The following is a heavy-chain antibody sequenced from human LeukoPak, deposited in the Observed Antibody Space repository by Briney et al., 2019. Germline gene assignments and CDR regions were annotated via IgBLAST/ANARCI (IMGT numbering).Heavy chain of an antibody. Sequence: GGSLRLSCAASGFTFSSYGMHWVRQAPGKGLEWVAVISYDGSNKYYADSVKGRFTIPRDNSKNTLYLQMNSLRAEDTAVYYCAKASAALRDYFDYWGQGTLVTVSS. CDR2: ISYDGSNK. V-gene: IGHV3-30*18. CDR1: GFTFSSYG. CDR3: AKASAALRDYFDY. J-gene: IGHJ4*02. D-gene: IGHD2-2*01.